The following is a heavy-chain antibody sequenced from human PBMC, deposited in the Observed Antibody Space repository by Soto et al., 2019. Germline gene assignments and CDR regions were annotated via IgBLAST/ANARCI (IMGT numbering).Heavy chain of an antibody. CDR3: ARQGAAAGTFDF. CDR2: IYYSGST. D-gene: IGHD6-13*01. CDR1: GGSISSYY. Sequence: ETLSLTCTVSGGSISSYYGNWIRQPPEKGLEWIGYIYYSGSTNYNPSLKSRVTISVDTSKNQFSLKLSSVTAADTAIYYCARQGAAAGTFDFWGQGTLVTVSS. V-gene: IGHV4-59*08. J-gene: IGHJ4*02.